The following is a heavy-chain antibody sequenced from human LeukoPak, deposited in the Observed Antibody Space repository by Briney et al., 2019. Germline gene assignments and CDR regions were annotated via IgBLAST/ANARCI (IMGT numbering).Heavy chain of an antibody. D-gene: IGHD6-19*01. CDR1: GFTFNSYA. Sequence: GGSLRLSCAASGFTFNSYAMSWVRRAPGKGLEWVSAIRGSGGGTYYADSVKGRFTISRDNSKNTLYLQMNSLRDEDTALYYCAKAGIGVVGYFDYWGQGTLVTVSS. CDR2: IRGSGGGT. CDR3: AKAGIGVVGYFDY. V-gene: IGHV3-23*01. J-gene: IGHJ4*02.